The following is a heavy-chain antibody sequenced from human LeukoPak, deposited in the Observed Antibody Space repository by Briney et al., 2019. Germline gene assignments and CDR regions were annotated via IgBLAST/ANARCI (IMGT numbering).Heavy chain of an antibody. CDR2: IRYDGSNK. D-gene: IGHD3-3*01. CDR1: GFTFSSYG. V-gene: IGHV3-30*02. J-gene: IGHJ4*02. CDR3: AKGILRFLGWCFDY. Sequence: PGGSLRLSCAASGFTFSSYGMHWVRQAPGKGLEWVAFIRYDGSNKYYADSVKGRFTISRDNSKNTLYLQMNSLRAEDTAVYYCAKGILRFLGWCFDYWGQGTLVTVSS.